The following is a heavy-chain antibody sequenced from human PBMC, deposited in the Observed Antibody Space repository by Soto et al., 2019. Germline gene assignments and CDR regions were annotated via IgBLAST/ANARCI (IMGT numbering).Heavy chain of an antibody. CDR1: GGSISSSSYY. CDR3: ARHNFVGYCSVASCSHLTDFDY. V-gene: IGHV4-39*01. Sequence: QLQLQESGPGLVKPSETLSLTCTVSGGSISSSSYYWGWIRQPPGKGLEWIGSIYYSGSTYYNPSLKSRVTMSVDTSKNQFSLKLCSVTAADTAVYYCARHNFVGYCSVASCSHLTDFDYWGQGTLVTVSS. J-gene: IGHJ4*02. CDR2: IYYSGST. D-gene: IGHD2-15*01.